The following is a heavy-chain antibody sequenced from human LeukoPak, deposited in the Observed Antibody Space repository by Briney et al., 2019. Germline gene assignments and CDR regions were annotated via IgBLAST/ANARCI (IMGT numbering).Heavy chain of an antibody. CDR3: ARGDGYNFFDY. J-gene: IGHJ4*02. Sequence: DPGGSLRLSCAVPGFSVTNNYMSWVRQAPGKGLEWVSVFYVGGATYYADSVKGRFTISRDNSENTLYLQMKSLRAEDTAVYYCARGDGYNFFDYWGQGTLVTVSS. CDR2: FYVGGAT. V-gene: IGHV3-53*01. CDR1: GFSVTNNY. D-gene: IGHD5-24*01.